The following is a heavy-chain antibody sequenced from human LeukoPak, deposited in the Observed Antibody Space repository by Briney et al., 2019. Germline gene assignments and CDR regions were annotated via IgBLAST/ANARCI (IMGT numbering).Heavy chain of an antibody. Sequence: PGRSLRLSCGASGFTFDDYAMHWVRQVPGKGLEWVACIFWNGGSICYADSVKGRFTFSRDTAKNSLYLQMYSLRVEDTALYYGAKDALQSITNWFDHWGEGTLVTVSS. CDR2: IFWNGGSI. J-gene: IGHJ5*02. D-gene: IGHD1-20*01. CDR1: GFTFDDYA. V-gene: IGHV3-9*01. CDR3: AKDALQSITNWFDH.